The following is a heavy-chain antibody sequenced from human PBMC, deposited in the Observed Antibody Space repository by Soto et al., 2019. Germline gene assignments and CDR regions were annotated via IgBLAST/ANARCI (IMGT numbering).Heavy chain of an antibody. CDR2: ISSNGGST. J-gene: IGHJ6*02. Sequence: GGSLRLSCPASGFTFSSYAMHWVRQAPGKGLEYVSAISSNGGSTYYADSVKGRFTISRDNSKNTLYLQMSSLRAEDTAVYYCVKSDFWSLYTGNYYGMDVWGQGTTVTVSS. CDR1: GFTFSSYA. D-gene: IGHD3-3*01. V-gene: IGHV3-64D*06. CDR3: VKSDFWSLYTGNYYGMDV.